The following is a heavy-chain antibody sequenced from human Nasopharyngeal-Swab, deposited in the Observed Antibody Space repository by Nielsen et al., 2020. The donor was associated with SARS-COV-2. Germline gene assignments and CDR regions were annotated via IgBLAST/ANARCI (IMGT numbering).Heavy chain of an antibody. J-gene: IGHJ6*04. CDR3: VGSSWYGDYYYYYGMDV. CDR2: IYYSGST. Sequence: SETLSLTCTVSGGSISSSSYYWGWIRQPPGKGLEWIGSIYYSGSTYYNPSLKSRVTISVDTSKNQFSLKLSSVTAADTAVYYCVGSSWYGDYYYYYGMDVWGKGTTVTVSS. D-gene: IGHD6-13*01. V-gene: IGHV4-39*07. CDR1: GGSISSSSYY.